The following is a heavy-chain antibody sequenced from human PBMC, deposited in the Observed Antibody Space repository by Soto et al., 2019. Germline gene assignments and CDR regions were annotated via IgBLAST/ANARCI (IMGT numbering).Heavy chain of an antibody. Sequence: QMQLQASGPGLVTPSETLSLTCNVSGASVSHGYWSWIRPPPGKGLEWIGSMYIGGSFNYNPSLSSRATISVETSKNQSPMKLTSVTASDTAVYYCARSYYDSTGFAVDPWGQGTLVTVSS. CDR3: ARSYYDSTGFAVDP. J-gene: IGHJ5*02. CDR2: MYIGGSF. D-gene: IGHD3-22*01. CDR1: GASVSHGY. V-gene: IGHV4-4*08.